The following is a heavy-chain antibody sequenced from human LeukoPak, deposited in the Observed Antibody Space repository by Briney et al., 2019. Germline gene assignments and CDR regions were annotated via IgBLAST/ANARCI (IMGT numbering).Heavy chain of an antibody. J-gene: IGHJ5*02. CDR1: GGSISSYY. CDR2: TYTSGST. D-gene: IGHD3-10*01. V-gene: IGHV4-59*10. Sequence: SETLSLTCPVYGGSISSYYWSWIRQPAGKGREWIGRTYTSGSTNYNPSLKIRVTMSVDTSKTQFSLKLSSVTAADTAVYYCARDRRITMVRGPNWCDPWGQGTLVTVSS. CDR3: ARDRRITMVRGPNWCDP.